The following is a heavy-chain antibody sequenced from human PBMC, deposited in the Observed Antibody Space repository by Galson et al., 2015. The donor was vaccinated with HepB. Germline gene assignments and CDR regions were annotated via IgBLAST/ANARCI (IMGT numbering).Heavy chain of an antibody. V-gene: IGHV1-2*02. Sequence: SVKVSCKASGYTFTGYHIHWVRQAPGQGLEWIGWINTNTGDTNYAQKFQGRVTMTRDTSIITAFMELSRLRSDDTAVYYCARARGYYDALTGYNWFDPWGQGTLVTVSS. CDR1: GYTFTGYH. CDR2: INTNTGDT. J-gene: IGHJ5*02. CDR3: ARARGYYDALTGYNWFDP. D-gene: IGHD3-9*01.